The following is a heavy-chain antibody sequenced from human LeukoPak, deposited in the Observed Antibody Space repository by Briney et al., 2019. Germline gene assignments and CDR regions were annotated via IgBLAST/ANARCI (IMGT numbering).Heavy chain of an antibody. D-gene: IGHD3-22*01. CDR3: ARLTRGYYDSSGYYYLDY. CDR1: GGSISSYY. V-gene: IGHV4-4*07. J-gene: IGHJ4*02. CDR2: IYTSGST. Sequence: SETLSLTCTVSGGSISSYYWSWIRQPAGKGLEWIGRIYTSGSTNYNPSLKSRVTMSVDTSKNQFSLKLSSVTAADTAVYYCARLTRGYYDSSGYYYLDYWGQGTLVTVSS.